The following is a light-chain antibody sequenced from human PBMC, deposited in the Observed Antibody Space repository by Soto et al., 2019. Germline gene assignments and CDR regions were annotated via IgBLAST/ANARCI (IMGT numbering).Light chain of an antibody. CDR2: RNN. V-gene: IGLV1-47*01. CDR1: SSNIGSNY. CDR3: AEWYDSLSVV. Sequence: QSALTQPPSASGTPGQRVTISCSGSSSNIGSNYVYWYQRLPGTAPKLLIYRNNQRPSGVPDRFSGSKSGTSASLAISGLRSEYEAEYYCAEWYDSLSVVFGTGTKVTVL. J-gene: IGLJ1*01.